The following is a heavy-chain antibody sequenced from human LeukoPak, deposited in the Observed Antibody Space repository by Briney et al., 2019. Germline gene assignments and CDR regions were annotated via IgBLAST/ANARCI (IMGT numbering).Heavy chain of an antibody. CDR2: ISSSSSTI. J-gene: IGHJ4*02. D-gene: IGHD2-2*01. CDR3: ASGGGFDQLLLFDY. Sequence: GGSLRLSCAASGFTFSSYSMNWVRQAPGKGLEWVSYISSSSSTIYYADSVKGRFTISRDNAKNSLYLQMNSLRAEDTAVYYCASGGGFDQLLLFDYWGQGTLVTVSS. V-gene: IGHV3-48*01. CDR1: GFTFSSYS.